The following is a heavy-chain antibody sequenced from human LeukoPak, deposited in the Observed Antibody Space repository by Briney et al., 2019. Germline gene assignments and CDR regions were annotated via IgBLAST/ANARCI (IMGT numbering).Heavy chain of an antibody. Sequence: AGGSLRLSCAASGFTSGSYLKRWGPQAPERGRWWGANIYQVGSDKYNVDSVKVRFTISRDNAKNSLYLQMNSLRAEDTAVYYCARDTGSYYEDGWFDPWGQGTLVTVSS. J-gene: IGHJ5*02. D-gene: IGHD1-26*01. CDR3: ARDTGSYYEDGWFDP. V-gene: IGHV3-7*01. CDR1: GFTSGSYL. CDR2: IYQVGSDK.